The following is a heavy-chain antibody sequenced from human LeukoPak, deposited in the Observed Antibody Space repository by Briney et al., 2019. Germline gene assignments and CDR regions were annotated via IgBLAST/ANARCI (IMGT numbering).Heavy chain of an antibody. CDR3: ARGSNTGYSGGWYYFDS. Sequence: SETLSLTCTVSGRSISRSSYYWGWIRQPPGKGLEWIERIYYSGSTNHNPALKSRVTISVHTSKNQFSLKLSSVTAADTAVYYCARGSNTGYSGGWYYFDSWGQGTLVTVSS. V-gene: IGHV4-39*01. CDR1: GRSISRSSYY. CDR2: IYYSGST. J-gene: IGHJ4*02. D-gene: IGHD6-19*01.